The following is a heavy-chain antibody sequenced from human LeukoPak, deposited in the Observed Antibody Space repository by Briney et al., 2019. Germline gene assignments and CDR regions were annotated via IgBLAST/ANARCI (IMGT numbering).Heavy chain of an antibody. CDR3: ARHTRGDYGRYFDY. V-gene: IGHV4-39*01. CDR1: GGSFSGYY. CDR2: IYYSGST. D-gene: IGHD4-17*01. J-gene: IGHJ4*02. Sequence: SETLSLTCAVYGGSFSGYYWGWIRQPPGKGLEWIGSIYYSGSTYYNPSLKSRVTISVDPSKNQFSLKLSSVTAADTAVYYCARHTRGDYGRYFDYWGQGTLVTVSS.